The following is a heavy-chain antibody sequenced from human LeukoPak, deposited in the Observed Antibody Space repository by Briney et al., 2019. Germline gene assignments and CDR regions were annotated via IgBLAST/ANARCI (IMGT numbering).Heavy chain of an antibody. CDR3: AKDREDDPLAEYSISSVFDY. Sequence: GGSLRLSCGASGFTFSSYGMHWVRQAPGKGLEWVSVISFDGSDKYYADSVKGRFTISRDNSENTLYLQMNSLRTEDTAVYYCAKDREDDPLAEYSISSVFDYWGHGTLVTVSS. CDR2: ISFDGSDK. J-gene: IGHJ4*01. D-gene: IGHD6-6*01. V-gene: IGHV3-30*18. CDR1: GFTFSSYG.